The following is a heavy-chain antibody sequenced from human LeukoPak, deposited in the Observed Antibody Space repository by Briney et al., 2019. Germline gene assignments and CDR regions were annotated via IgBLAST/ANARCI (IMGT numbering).Heavy chain of an antibody. CDR1: GFKFDEYA. CDR2: ITRNSGSV. V-gene: IGHV3-9*01. J-gene: IGHJ6*02. CDR3: AKDGAIFGVPITRGGMDV. D-gene: IGHD3-3*01. Sequence: GGSLRLSCAASGFKFDEYAMHWVRQVPGQGLEWVSGITRNSGSVGYADSVRGRFTISRDNAKNSLYLQMNSLRPEDTALYYCAKDGAIFGVPITRGGMDVWGQGTTVTVSS.